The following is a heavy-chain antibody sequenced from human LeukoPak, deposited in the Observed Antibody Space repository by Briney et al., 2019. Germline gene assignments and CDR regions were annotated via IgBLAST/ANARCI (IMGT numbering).Heavy chain of an antibody. CDR1: GFTVSSNY. D-gene: IGHD6-13*01. CDR3: AKEGGHSRSWALDY. J-gene: IGHJ4*02. Sequence: GGSLRLSCAASGFTVSSNYMSWVRQAPGKGLEWVAVIYSGGSTYYADSVKGRFTISRDNSKNTLYLQMNSLRAEDTAVYYCAKEGGHSRSWALDYWGQGTLVTVCS. V-gene: IGHV3-66*01. CDR2: IYSGGST.